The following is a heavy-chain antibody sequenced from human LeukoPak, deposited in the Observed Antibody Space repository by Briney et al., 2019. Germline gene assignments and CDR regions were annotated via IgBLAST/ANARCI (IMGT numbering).Heavy chain of an antibody. V-gene: IGHV3-23*01. CDR2: ISVSGSST. Sequence: GGSLRLSCAASGITFSSYVMGWVRQAPGKGLEWVSAISVSGSSTDYADPVKGRFTISRDNSKSTLYLQMNTLRAEETPVYYCAARYHYDSSGSHSPYWGQGTLVTVSS. CDR3: AARYHYDSSGSHSPY. D-gene: IGHD3-22*01. J-gene: IGHJ4*02. CDR1: GITFSSYV.